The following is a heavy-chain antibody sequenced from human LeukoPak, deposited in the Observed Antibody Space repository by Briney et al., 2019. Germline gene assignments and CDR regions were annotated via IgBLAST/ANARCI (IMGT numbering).Heavy chain of an antibody. CDR3: ARGFYDFLSYFDY. CDR2: ISSSSSYI. J-gene: IGHJ4*02. D-gene: IGHD3-3*01. CDR1: GFTFSSYS. V-gene: IGHV3-21*01. Sequence: GGSLRLSCAASGFTFSSYSMNWVRQAPGKGLEWVSSISSSSSYIYYADSVKGRFTISRDNAKNSLYLQMNSLRAEDTAVYYCARGFYDFLSYFDYWGQGTLVTVSS.